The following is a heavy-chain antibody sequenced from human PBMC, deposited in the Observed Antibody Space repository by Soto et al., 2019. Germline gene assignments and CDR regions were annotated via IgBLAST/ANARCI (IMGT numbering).Heavy chain of an antibody. V-gene: IGHV1-69*13. CDR3: ARDVRSGSYYAADAFDI. J-gene: IGHJ3*02. D-gene: IGHD1-26*01. CDR2: ITPIFGTA. CDR1: GGTFSSYA. Sequence: ASVKVSCKASGGTFSSYAISWVRQAPGQGLEWMGGITPIFGTANYAQKFQGRVTITADESTSTAYMELSSLRSEDTAVYYCARDVRSGSYYAADAFDIWGQGTMVTVSS.